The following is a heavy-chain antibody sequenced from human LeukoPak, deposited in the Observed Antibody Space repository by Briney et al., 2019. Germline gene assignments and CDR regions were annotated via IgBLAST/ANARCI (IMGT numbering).Heavy chain of an antibody. CDR3: ARDLSLKGQFDY. CDR1: GGSISSSSYY. Sequence: SETLSLTCTVSGGSISSSSYYWGWIRQPPGKGLEWIGSIYYGGSTYYNPSLKSRVTISVDTSKNQFSLKLSSVTAADTAVYYCARDLSLKGQFDYWGQGTLVTVSS. CDR2: IYYGGST. V-gene: IGHV4-39*07. J-gene: IGHJ4*02. D-gene: IGHD2/OR15-2a*01.